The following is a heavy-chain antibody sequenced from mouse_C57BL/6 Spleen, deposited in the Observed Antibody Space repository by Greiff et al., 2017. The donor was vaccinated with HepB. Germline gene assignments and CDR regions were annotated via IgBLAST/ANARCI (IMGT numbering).Heavy chain of an antibody. CDR1: GYTFTDYY. Sequence: VKLMESGAELVRPGASVKLSCKASGYTFTDYYINWVKQRPGQGLEWIARIYPGSGNTYYNEKFKGKATLTAEKSSSTAYMQLSSLTSEDSAVYFCARHDYDEAWFAYWGQGTLVTVSA. D-gene: IGHD2-4*01. CDR2: IYPGSGNT. CDR3: ARHDYDEAWFAY. V-gene: IGHV1-76*01. J-gene: IGHJ3*01.